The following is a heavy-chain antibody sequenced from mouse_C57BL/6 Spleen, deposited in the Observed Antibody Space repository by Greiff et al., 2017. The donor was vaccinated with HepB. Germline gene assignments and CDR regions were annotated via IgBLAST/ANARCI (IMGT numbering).Heavy chain of an antibody. Sequence: QVQLQQPGAELVMPGASVKLSCKASGYTFTSYWMHWVKQRPGQGLEWIGEIDPSDSYTNYNQKFKGKSTLTVEKSSSTAYMQLSSLTSEDSAVYYCARSSYGNYGFDYWGQGTTLTVSS. CDR3: ARSSYGNYGFDY. V-gene: IGHV1-69*01. D-gene: IGHD2-1*01. CDR1: GYTFTSYW. J-gene: IGHJ2*01. CDR2: IDPSDSYT.